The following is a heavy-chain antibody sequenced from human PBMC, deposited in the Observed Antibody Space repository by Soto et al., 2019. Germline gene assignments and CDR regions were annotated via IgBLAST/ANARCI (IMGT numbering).Heavy chain of an antibody. V-gene: IGHV2-5*01. J-gene: IGHJ3*01. CDR3: VHGEVAF. CDR1: CLSKSTSGVG. D-gene: IGHD2-21*01. Sequence: VSCLSKSTSGVGVGWIRQPPGKALEWLALIYWNDDKRSSPSLKTRLTITKDTSKNQVVLTMTNMDPVDTARYRCVHGEVAF. CDR2: IYWNDDK.